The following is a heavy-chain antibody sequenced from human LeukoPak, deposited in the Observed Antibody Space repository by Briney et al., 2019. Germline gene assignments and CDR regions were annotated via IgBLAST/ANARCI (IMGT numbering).Heavy chain of an antibody. CDR2: ISGSGGST. CDR3: AKGDVDTAMAPYYFDY. Sequence: GSLRLSCAASGFTFSSYAVSWVRQAPGKGLEWVSAISGSGGSTYYADSVKGRFTISRDNSKNTLYLQMNSLRAEDTAVYYCAKGDVDTAMAPYYFDYWGQGTLVTVSS. J-gene: IGHJ4*02. D-gene: IGHD5-18*01. CDR1: GFTFSSYA. V-gene: IGHV3-23*01.